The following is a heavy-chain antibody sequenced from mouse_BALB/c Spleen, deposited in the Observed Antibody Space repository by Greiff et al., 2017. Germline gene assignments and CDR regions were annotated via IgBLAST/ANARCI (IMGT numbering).Heavy chain of an antibody. CDR2: IDPSDSET. D-gene: IGHD1-1*01. CDR1: GYSFTSYW. Sequence: VQLQQSGPQLVRPGASVKISCKASGYSFTSYWMHWVKQRPGQGLEWIGMIDPSDSETRLNQKFKDKATLTVDKSSSTAYMQLSSPTSEDSAVYYCARGGSRYAMDYWGQGTSVTVSS. J-gene: IGHJ4*01. CDR3: ARGGSRYAMDY. V-gene: IGHV1S127*01.